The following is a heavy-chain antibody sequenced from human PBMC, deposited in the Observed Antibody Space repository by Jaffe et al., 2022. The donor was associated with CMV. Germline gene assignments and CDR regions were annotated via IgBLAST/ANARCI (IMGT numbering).Heavy chain of an antibody. Sequence: QLQLQESGPGLVKPSETLSLTCTVSGGSISSSNYFWGWIRQPPGKGLEWIGSVFYTGSSYYNPSLKSRVTISVDTSKNQLSLKLSSVTAADTAVYYCARHPIQFLEWLSPYWYFDLWGRGTLVTVSS. J-gene: IGHJ2*01. D-gene: IGHD3-3*01. CDR2: VFYTGSS. V-gene: IGHV4-39*01. CDR1: GGSISSSNYF. CDR3: ARHPIQFLEWLSPYWYFDL.